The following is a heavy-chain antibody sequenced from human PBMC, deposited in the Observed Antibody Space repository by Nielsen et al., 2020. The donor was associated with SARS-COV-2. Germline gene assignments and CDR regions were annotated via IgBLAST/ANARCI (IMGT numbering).Heavy chain of an antibody. CDR3: AASTALEY. CDR2: IWYDGSNK. J-gene: IGHJ4*02. CDR1: GFTFSSYG. Sequence: GESLKISCAASGFTFSSYGMHWVRQAPGKGLEWVAVIWYDGSNKYYADSVKGRFTISRDNAKNSLYLQMNSLRAEDTAVYYCAASTALEYWGQGTLVTVSS. V-gene: IGHV3-33*03. D-gene: IGHD4-17*01.